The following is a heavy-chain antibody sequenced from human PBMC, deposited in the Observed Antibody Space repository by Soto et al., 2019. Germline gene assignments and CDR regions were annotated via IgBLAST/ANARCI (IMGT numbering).Heavy chain of an antibody. V-gene: IGHV3-11*01. Sequence: QVQLVESGGTLVKPGGSLRLSCAASGFFFSDYYLSWIRQAPGKGLECVAYISGTGDTKYYADSVEGLFTISRDNPKISLYLQMNSLRAEDAAVYYCAIVGGQIYYKGLDVWGQGTTVTVSS. J-gene: IGHJ6*02. CDR2: ISGTGDTK. CDR1: GFFFSDYY. CDR3: AIVGGQIYYKGLDV. D-gene: IGHD3-10*01.